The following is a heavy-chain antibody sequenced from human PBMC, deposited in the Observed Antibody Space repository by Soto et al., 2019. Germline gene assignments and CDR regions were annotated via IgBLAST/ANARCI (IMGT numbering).Heavy chain of an antibody. J-gene: IGHJ6*02. CDR2: MGPNSGST. CDR3: ARERKFDFWRKGLDV. D-gene: IGHD3-3*01. V-gene: IGHV1-8*01. Sequence: GASVKVSCKASGYTFTTYDINWVRQAPGQGLEWLGWMGPNSGSTGYAQNFQGRITMTRNISRNTAHMELSSLQSEDTAVYYFARERKFDFWRKGLDVWGQGTTVTAP. CDR1: GYTFTTYD.